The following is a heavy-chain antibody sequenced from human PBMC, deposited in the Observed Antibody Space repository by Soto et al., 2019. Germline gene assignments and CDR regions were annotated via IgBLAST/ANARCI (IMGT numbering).Heavy chain of an antibody. CDR3: TTGVTMVRGVIQKPYYYYGMDV. Sequence: GGSLRLSCAASGFTFSNAWMNWVRQAPGKGLEWVGRIKSKTDGGTTDYAAPVKGRFTISRDDSKNKLYLQMNSLKTEDTAVYYCTTGVTMVRGVIQKPYYYYGMDVWGQGTTVTVSS. D-gene: IGHD3-10*01. V-gene: IGHV3-15*07. CDR1: GFTFSNAW. J-gene: IGHJ6*02. CDR2: IKSKTDGGTT.